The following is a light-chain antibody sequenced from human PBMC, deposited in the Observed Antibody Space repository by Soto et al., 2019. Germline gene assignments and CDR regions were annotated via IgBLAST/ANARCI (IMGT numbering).Light chain of an antibody. CDR1: QSVSSS. CDR2: DAS. V-gene: IGKV3-11*01. J-gene: IGKJ4*01. Sequence: EIVLAQSPATLSLSPGERATLSCRASQSVSSSLSWYQQKPGQAPRLLIYDASNRATGIPARFSGSGSGTDFTLTISSLEPEHFAVYYCQQRSNWPPRVTVGGGTKVEIK. CDR3: QQRSNWPPRVT.